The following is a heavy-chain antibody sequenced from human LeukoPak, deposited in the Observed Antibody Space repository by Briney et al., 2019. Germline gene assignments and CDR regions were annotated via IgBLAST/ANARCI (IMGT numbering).Heavy chain of an antibody. CDR3: ARPSTGTYYYDSSGYSQLGFDY. J-gene: IGHJ4*02. Sequence: ASVKVSCKASGYTLTVYYMHWVRQAPGQGLEWMGWINSNSGGTNYAQKFQGRVTMTRDTSISTAYMDLNSLRSDDTAVYYCARPSTGTYYYDSSGYSQLGFDYWGQGTLVTVSS. D-gene: IGHD3-22*01. CDR2: INSNSGGT. CDR1: GYTLTVYY. V-gene: IGHV1-2*02.